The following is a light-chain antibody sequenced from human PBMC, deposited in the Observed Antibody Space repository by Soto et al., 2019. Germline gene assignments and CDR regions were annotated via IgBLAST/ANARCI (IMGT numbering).Light chain of an antibody. CDR1: QSLVHSDGNTY. V-gene: IGKV2-24*01. CDR3: MQATQYRPYT. Sequence: DIVLTQTPLSSPVTLGQPASISCRSSQSLVHSDGNTYLSWFHQRPGQPPRLLIDKVSNRFSGVPDRFRGSGAGTDFTLKISRVEAEDVVIYFCMQATQYRPYTFGQGTKLEIK. CDR2: KVS. J-gene: IGKJ2*01.